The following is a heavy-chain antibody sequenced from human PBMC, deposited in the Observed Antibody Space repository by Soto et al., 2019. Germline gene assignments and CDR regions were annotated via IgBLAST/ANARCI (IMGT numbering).Heavy chain of an antibody. CDR3: ARDSTYYYDSSGYYYGVIDY. CDR1: GFTFSSYA. CDR2: ISSNGGST. D-gene: IGHD3-22*01. V-gene: IGHV3-64*01. J-gene: IGHJ4*02. Sequence: GGSLRLSCAASGFTFSSYAMHWVRQAPGKGLEYVSAISSNGGSTYYANSVKGRFTISRDKSKNTLYLQMGSLRAEDMAVYYCARDSTYYYDSSGYYYGVIDYWGQGTLVTVSS.